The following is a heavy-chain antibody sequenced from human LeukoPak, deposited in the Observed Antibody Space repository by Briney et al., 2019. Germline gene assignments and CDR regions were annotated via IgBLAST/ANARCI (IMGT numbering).Heavy chain of an antibody. CDR1: GYNFTDYY. V-gene: IGHV1-2*02. J-gene: IGHJ4*02. Sequence: GASVKVSCKASGYNFTDYYIHGVRQAPGQGLEWMGWINPKSGGTNYAQKFRGRVTMTRDTSISTAYMELSGLRSDDTAVYYCARDSGLGPTWHPFDHWGQGTPVTVSS. D-gene: IGHD1-26*01. CDR3: ARDSGLGPTWHPFDH. CDR2: INPKSGGT.